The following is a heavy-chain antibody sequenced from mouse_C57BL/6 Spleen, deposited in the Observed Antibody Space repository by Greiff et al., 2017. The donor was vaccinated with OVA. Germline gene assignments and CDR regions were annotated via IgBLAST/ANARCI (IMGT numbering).Heavy chain of an antibody. V-gene: IGHV5-9-1*02. Sequence: EVQLMESGEGLVKPGGSLKLSCAASGFTFSSYAMSWVRQTPEKRLEWVAYISSGGDYIYYADNVKGRFTISRDTARNTLYLQMSSLKSEDTAMYYCTRDRPSWFAYWGQGTLVTVSA. J-gene: IGHJ3*01. CDR2: ISSGGDYI. CDR1: GFTFSSYA. CDR3: TRDRPSWFAY.